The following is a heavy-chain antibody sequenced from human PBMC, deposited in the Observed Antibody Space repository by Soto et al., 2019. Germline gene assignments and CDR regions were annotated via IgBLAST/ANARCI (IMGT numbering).Heavy chain of an antibody. D-gene: IGHD3-9*01. J-gene: IGHJ4*02. CDR2: ISGSGGTT. Sequence: GGSLRLSCAASGFTFSSYAMSWVRQAPGKGLEWVSAISGSGGTTYYADSVKGRFTISRDNSKNTLYLQMNSLRAEDTAVYYCAKGPDSDILTGYYSPNFDYWGQGTLVTVSS. V-gene: IGHV3-23*01. CDR3: AKGPDSDILTGYYSPNFDY. CDR1: GFTFSSYA.